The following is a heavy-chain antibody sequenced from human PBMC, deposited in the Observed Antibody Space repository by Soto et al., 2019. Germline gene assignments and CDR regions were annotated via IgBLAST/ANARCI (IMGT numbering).Heavy chain of an antibody. CDR3: ARGRGYGYDNPPDY. CDR1: GGTFSSYA. D-gene: IGHD5-18*01. V-gene: IGHV1-69*12. J-gene: IGHJ4*02. CDR2: IIPIFGTA. Sequence: QVQLVQSGAEVKKPGSSVKVSCKASGGTFSSYAISWVRQAPGQGLEWMGGIIPIFGTANYAQKFQGRVTITADEATGAAYMDLSSLRSEDTAVYYCARGRGYGYDNPPDYWGQGTVVTVSS.